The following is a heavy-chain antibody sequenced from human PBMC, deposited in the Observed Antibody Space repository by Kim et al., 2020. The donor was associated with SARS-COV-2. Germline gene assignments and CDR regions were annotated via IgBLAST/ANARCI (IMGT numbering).Heavy chain of an antibody. V-gene: IGHV3-74*01. J-gene: IGHJ4*02. CDR3: ARDDGAAAVDY. Sequence: TSYADSVKGRFTISRDNAKNTLYLQMNSLRAEDTAVYYCARDDGAAAVDYWGQGTLVTVSS. CDR2: T. D-gene: IGHD6-13*01.